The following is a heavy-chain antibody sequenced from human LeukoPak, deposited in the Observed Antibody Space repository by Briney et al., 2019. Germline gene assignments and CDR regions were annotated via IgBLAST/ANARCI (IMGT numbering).Heavy chain of an antibody. Sequence: GGSLRLSCAASGFTFSRYAMHWVRQAPDKGPEWVAIISYDGIHKYYADSVKGRFTISRDNSKNTLYLQMNSLRAEDTAVYYCARGQRRHTDMAPSFDYWGQGTLVTVSS. J-gene: IGHJ4*02. CDR1: GFTFSRYA. CDR2: ISYDGIHK. D-gene: IGHD5-18*01. CDR3: ARGQRRHTDMAPSFDY. V-gene: IGHV3-30*04.